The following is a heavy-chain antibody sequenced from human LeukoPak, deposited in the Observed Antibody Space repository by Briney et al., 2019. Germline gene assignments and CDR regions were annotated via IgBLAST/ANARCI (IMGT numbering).Heavy chain of an antibody. D-gene: IGHD1-26*01. J-gene: IGHJ6*02. CDR3: ARDRVGATNSFYYYYYGMDV. V-gene: IGHV3-30-3*01. CDR2: ISYDGSNK. Sequence: GGSLRLSCAASGFTFSSYAMHWVRQAPGKGLEWVAVISYDGSNKYYADSVRGRFTISRDNSKNTLYLQMNSLRAEDTAVYYCARDRVGATNSFYYYYYGMDVWGQGTTVTVSS. CDR1: GFTFSSYA.